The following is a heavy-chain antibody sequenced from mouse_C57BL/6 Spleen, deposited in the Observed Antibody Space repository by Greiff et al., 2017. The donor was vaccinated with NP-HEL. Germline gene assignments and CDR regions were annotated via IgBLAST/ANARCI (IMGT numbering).Heavy chain of an antibody. CDR2: ISNGGGST. D-gene: IGHD1-1*01. CDR3: ASYYYGSRGAMDY. CDR1: GFTFSDYY. J-gene: IGHJ4*01. Sequence: DVMLVESGGGLVQPGGSLKLSCAASGFTFSDYYMYWVRQTPEKRLEWVAYISNGGGSTYYPDTVKGRFTISRDNAKNTLYLQRSRLKSEDTAMYYCASYYYGSRGAMDYWGQGTSVTVSS. V-gene: IGHV5-12*01.